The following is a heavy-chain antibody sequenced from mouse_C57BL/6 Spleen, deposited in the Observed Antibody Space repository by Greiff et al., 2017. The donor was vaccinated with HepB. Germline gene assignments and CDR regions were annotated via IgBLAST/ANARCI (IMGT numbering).Heavy chain of an antibody. D-gene: IGHD2-1*01. V-gene: IGHV3-6*01. J-gene: IGHJ2*01. CDR3: AREAYGNYGY. Sequence: DVKLVESGPGLVKPSQSLSLTCSVTGYSITSGYYWNWIRQFPGNKLEWMGYISYDGSNNYNPSLKNRISITRDTSKNQFFLKLNSVTTEDTATYYCAREAYGNYGYWGQGTTLTVSS. CDR2: ISYDGSN. CDR1: GYSITSGYY.